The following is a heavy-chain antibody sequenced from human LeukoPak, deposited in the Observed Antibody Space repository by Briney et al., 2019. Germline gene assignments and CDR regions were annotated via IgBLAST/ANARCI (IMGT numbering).Heavy chain of an antibody. D-gene: IGHD7-27*01. CDR1: GFSFSTYD. CDR2: ISVSGSTT. V-gene: IGHV3-48*02. J-gene: IGHJ5*02. Sequence: GGSLRLSCAASAASGFSFSTYDMNWVRQAPGKGLEWITYISVSGSTTYYADSVKGRFTISRDRAKTSLYLQMNNLRDEDTAVYYCARDRKANWADNWFDPWGQGTLVTVSS. CDR3: ARDRKANWADNWFDP.